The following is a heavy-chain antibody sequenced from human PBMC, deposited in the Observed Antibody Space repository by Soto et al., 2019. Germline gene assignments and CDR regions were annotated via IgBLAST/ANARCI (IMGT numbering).Heavy chain of an antibody. Sequence: SETLSLTCAVSGGSISGSYYYWGWLRQSPGKGPEWIGSVFYTGFNSYNPSLGSRVSVSVDTSKNQFPLKVSGVSDADTAVYYWATSQKGYNWNYFYHWGQGALVTVSS. D-gene: IGHD1-20*01. V-gene: IGHV4-39*01. CDR2: VFYTGFN. CDR1: GGSISGSYYY. J-gene: IGHJ4*02. CDR3: ATSQKGYNWNYFYH.